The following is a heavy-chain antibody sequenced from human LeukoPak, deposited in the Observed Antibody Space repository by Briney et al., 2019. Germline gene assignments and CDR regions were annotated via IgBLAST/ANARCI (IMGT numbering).Heavy chain of an antibody. CDR3: AREKGGEQWLAHFDY. J-gene: IGHJ4*02. V-gene: IGHV3-30-3*01. Sequence: GRSLRLSCAASGFTFSSYAMHWVRQAPGKGLEWVAVISYDGSNKYYADSVKGRFTISRDNSKNTLYLQMNSLRAEDTAVYYCAREKGGEQWLAHFDYWGQGTLVTVSS. D-gene: IGHD6-19*01. CDR2: ISYDGSNK. CDR1: GFTFSSYA.